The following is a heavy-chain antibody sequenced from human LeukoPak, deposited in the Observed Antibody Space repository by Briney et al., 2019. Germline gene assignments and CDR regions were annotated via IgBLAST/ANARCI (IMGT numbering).Heavy chain of an antibody. J-gene: IGHJ4*02. CDR3: AKMTTVASFDY. V-gene: IGHV3-33*03. D-gene: IGHD4-23*01. Sequence: PGRSLRLSCAASGFTFSSYNMHWVRQAPGKGLEWVALIWKDGSNTYYADSVKGRFTISRDNAKNSLYLQMNSLRAEDTAVYYCAKMTTVASFDYWGQGTLVTVSS. CDR2: IWKDGSNT. CDR1: GFTFSSYN.